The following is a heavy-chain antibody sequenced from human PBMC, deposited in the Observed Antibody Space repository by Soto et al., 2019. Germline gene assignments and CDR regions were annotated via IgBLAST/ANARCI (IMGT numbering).Heavy chain of an antibody. J-gene: IGHJ4*02. CDR1: GFTFSDDH. CDR2: ARNKANSHTT. CDR3: SNSPPGKIGSG. V-gene: IGHV3-72*01. Sequence: GGSLRLSCVGSGFTFSDDHMDWVRQAPGKGLEWVGRARNKANSHTTEYAASVKGRFTISRDDSKNSMYVEMNSLKTEDTAVYYCSNSPPGKIGSGWGQGTLVTVSS. D-gene: IGHD6-13*01.